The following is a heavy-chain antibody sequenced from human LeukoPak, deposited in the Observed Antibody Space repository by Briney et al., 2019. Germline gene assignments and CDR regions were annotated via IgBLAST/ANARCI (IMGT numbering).Heavy chain of an antibody. CDR1: GFTFADYY. J-gene: IGHJ5*02. CDR2: IRNLAHGVTT. CDR3: TRDSHGNNWFDP. Sequence: GGSLRLSCTGSGFTFADYYIHWIRQAPGKGLEWVRFIRNLAHGVTTEYAASVKGRFTISRDNSKSIAFLQLDRVTIEDTAVYYCTRDSHGNNWFDPWGQGTLVTVSS. V-gene: IGHV3-49*03. D-gene: IGHD1-1*01.